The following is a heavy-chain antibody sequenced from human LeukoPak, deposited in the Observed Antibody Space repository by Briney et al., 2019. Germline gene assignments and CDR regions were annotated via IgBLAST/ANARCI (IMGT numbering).Heavy chain of an antibody. V-gene: IGHV1-8*01. Sequence: ASVKVSCKASGYTFTSYDINWVRQATGQGLEWMGWMNSNSGNTGYAQKFQGRVTMTRNTSISTAYMELSSLRSEDTAVYHCARVAHLYYDSSGYYYAYWGQGTLVTVSS. CDR1: GYTFTSYD. CDR3: ARVAHLYYDSSGYYYAY. D-gene: IGHD3-22*01. CDR2: MNSNSGNT. J-gene: IGHJ4*02.